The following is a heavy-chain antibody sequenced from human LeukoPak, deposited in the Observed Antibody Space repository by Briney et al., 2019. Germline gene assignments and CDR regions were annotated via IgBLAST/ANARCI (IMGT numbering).Heavy chain of an antibody. CDR1: GGSISSYY. CDR2: IYYSGST. V-gene: IGHV4-59*08. J-gene: IGHJ2*01. Sequence: SETLSLTCTVSGGSISSYYWGWIRQPPGKGLEWIGYIYYSGSTNYNPSLKSRVTISVDTSKNQFSLKLSSVTAADTAVYYCARQYYDSSGYWYFDLWGRGTLVTVSS. D-gene: IGHD3-22*01. CDR3: ARQYYDSSGYWYFDL.